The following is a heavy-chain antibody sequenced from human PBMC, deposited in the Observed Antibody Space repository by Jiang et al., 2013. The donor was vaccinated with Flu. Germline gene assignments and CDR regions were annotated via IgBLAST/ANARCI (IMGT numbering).Heavy chain of an antibody. D-gene: IGHD2-2*02. CDR1: GFTFSSYA. CDR3: ARVGCSSTSCYKGGGYFDY. CDR2: ISYDGSNK. Sequence: SGFTFSSYAMHWVRQAPGKGLEWVAVISYDGSNKYYADSVKGRFTISRDNSKNTLYLQMNSLRAEDTAVYYCARVGCSSTSCYKGGGYFDYWGQGTLVTVSS. V-gene: IGHV3-30-3*01. J-gene: IGHJ4*02.